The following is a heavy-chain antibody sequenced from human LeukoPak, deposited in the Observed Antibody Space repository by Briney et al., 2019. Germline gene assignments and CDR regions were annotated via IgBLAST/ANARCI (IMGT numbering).Heavy chain of an antibody. CDR2: IRYDGSNK. Sequence: GGSLRPSCAASGFTFSSYGMHWVRQAPGKGLEWVAFIRYDGSNKYYADSVKGRFTISRDNSKNTLFLQMNSLRAEDTAMYYCLIVVVPAAINPLNWFDPWGQGTLVTVSS. V-gene: IGHV3-30*02. D-gene: IGHD2-2*01. J-gene: IGHJ5*02. CDR1: GFTFSSYG. CDR3: LIVVVPAAINPLNWFDP.